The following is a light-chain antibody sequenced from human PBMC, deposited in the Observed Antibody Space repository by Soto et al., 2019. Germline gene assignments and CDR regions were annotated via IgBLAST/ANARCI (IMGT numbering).Light chain of an antibody. J-gene: IGKJ4*01. V-gene: IGKV3-11*01. CDR2: DAS. Sequence: EILLTQSPSTLSLSPGERATLSCRASQSVSSYLAWYQQKPGQAPRLLIYDASNRATGIPARFSGSGSGTDFTLTISSLEPEDFEVYYCQQYGSSPLTFGGGTKVDIK. CDR1: QSVSSY. CDR3: QQYGSSPLT.